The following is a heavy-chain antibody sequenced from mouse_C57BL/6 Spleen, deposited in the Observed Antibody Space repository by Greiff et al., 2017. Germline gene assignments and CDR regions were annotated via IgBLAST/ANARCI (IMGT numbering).Heavy chain of an antibody. CDR2: ISDGGSYT. CDR3: ARDQDYSNPYYAMDY. Sequence: EVKVVESGGGLVKPGGSLKLSCAASGFTFSSYAMSWVRQTPEKRLEWVATISDGGSYTYYPDNVKGRFTISRDNAKNNLYLQMSHLKSEDTAMYYCARDQDYSNPYYAMDYWGQGTSVTVSS. D-gene: IGHD2-5*01. V-gene: IGHV5-4*01. CDR1: GFTFSSYA. J-gene: IGHJ4*01.